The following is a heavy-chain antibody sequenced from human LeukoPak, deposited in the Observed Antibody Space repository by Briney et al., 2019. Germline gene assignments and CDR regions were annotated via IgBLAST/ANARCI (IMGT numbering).Heavy chain of an antibody. D-gene: IGHD3-22*01. CDR2: IYYSGST. CDR1: GGSISSSSYY. V-gene: IGHV4-39*07. Sequence: PSETLSLTCTVSGGSISSSSYYWGWIRQPPGKGLEWIGSIYYSGSTYYNPSLKSRITISVYTSKNQFSLKLSSVTAADTAVYYCATFRRGDYYDSSGYYPPNDAFDIWGQGTMVTVSS. CDR3: ATFRRGDYYDSSGYYPPNDAFDI. J-gene: IGHJ3*02.